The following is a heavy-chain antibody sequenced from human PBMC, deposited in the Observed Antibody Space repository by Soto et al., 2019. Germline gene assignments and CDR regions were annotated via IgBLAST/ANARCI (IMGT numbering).Heavy chain of an antibody. D-gene: IGHD3-22*01. V-gene: IGHV1-2*04. CDR3: ARDRAYYYDSSGYYGPYYYYYGMDV. CDR1: GYTFTGYY. CDR2: INLNSGGT. J-gene: IGHJ6*02. Sequence: GASVKVSCKASGYTFTGYYMHWVRQAPGQGLEWMGWINLNSGGTNYAQKFQGWVTMTRDTSISTAYMELSRLRSDDTAVYYCARDRAYYYDSSGYYGPYYYYYGMDVWGQGTTVTVSS.